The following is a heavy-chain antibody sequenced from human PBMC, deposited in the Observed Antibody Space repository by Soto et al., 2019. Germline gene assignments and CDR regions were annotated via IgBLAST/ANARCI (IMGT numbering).Heavy chain of an antibody. CDR3: ARYRGGLDV. Sequence: WSLRLSCAASGFIFRNYDMHWVRQAPGKGLEWVSVFDSAGDPYYAGSVKGRFTISRDNAKNSLYLQMDSLRAGDTAVYYCARYRGGLDVWGQGTSVTVSS. V-gene: IGHV3-13*05. CDR1: GFIFRNYD. CDR2: FDSAGDP. D-gene: IGHD3-16*02. J-gene: IGHJ6*02.